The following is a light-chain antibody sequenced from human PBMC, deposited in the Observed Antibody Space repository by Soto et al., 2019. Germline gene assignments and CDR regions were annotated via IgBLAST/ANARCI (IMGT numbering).Light chain of an antibody. CDR2: DAS. J-gene: IGKJ4*01. V-gene: IGKV3-11*01. Sequence: DIVLTQSPATLSLSPGERATLSCRASQIVGSFLAWYQQKPGQAPRLLIYDASNRATGIPARFSGSGSGTDFTLTISSLEPEDFSVYYCLQRSNWPLTFGGGTKVEIK. CDR1: QIVGSF. CDR3: LQRSNWPLT.